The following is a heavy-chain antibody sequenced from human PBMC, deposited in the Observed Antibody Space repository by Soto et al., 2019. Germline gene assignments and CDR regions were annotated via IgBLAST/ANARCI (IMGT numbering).Heavy chain of an antibody. CDR1: GLTVRSYS. Sequence: PAGSIRLACAACGLTVRSYSMNWVRQEPGKGLEWVSSISSSSNYIYYADSVKGRFTIARDNAKTSLYLQMNSLRAEDTAVYYCARDREGRAAAGTSPYCSYYAFDVWGPGNPVTVS. D-gene: IGHD6-13*01. V-gene: IGHV3-21*01. CDR3: ARDREGRAAAGTSPYCSYYAFDV. J-gene: IGHJ6*02. CDR2: ISSSSNYI.